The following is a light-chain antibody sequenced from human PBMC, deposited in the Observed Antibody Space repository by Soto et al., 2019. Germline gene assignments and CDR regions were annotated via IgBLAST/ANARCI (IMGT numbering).Light chain of an antibody. V-gene: IGKV3D-15*01. J-gene: IGKJ1*01. CDR3: QQYNNWPPWP. CDR1: QSIRNK. CDR2: GAS. Sequence: IVRTQSALGGSVSPGESATLYCRASQSIRNKLAWYQQRPGQAPTLLIYGASTRATGVPTRFSGSGSGTEFTLAISSLQSEDFAVYYCQQYNNWPPWPFGQGAKV.